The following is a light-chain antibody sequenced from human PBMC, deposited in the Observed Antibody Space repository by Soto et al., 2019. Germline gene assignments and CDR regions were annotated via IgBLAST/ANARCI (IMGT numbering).Light chain of an antibody. V-gene: IGKV3-11*01. Sequence: IVLTQSPVTLSLSPGERATLSCRASQSVNTYLVWYQQKPGQAPRLLIYDASNRATGIPARFSGSGSGTDFTLTISSLEPEDFAVYYCQQYGSSYPWTFGQGTKVDIK. CDR3: QQYGSSYPWT. CDR1: QSVNTY. J-gene: IGKJ1*01. CDR2: DAS.